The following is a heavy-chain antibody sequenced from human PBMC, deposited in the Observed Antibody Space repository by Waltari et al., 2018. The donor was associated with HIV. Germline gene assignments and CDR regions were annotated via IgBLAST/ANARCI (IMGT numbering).Heavy chain of an antibody. Sequence: QVQLVQSGAEVKKPGASVQVSCKALGFTFTTHPIQWLRRAPGEGLEWMGGSDAGTGNIRYAQKIQDRITITRDTSATTAYIEMSNLRLEDTAVYLCARDVVHYDVSSGYPGYFRNWGQGTLVTVSS. J-gene: IGHJ1*01. CDR2: SDAGTGNI. CDR1: GFTFTTHP. D-gene: IGHD3-3*01. V-gene: IGHV1-3*01. CDR3: ARDVVHYDVSSGYPGYFRN.